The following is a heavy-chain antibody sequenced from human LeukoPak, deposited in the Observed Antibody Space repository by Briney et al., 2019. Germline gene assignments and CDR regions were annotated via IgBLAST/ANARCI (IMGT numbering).Heavy chain of an antibody. CDR1: GFIFSNYS. V-gene: IGHV3-21*01. CDR3: ARERSYDY. Sequence: PGGTLRLSCAASGFIFSNYSMNWVRQAPGKGLEWVSSISSSSSYIFYADSVKGRFTISRDNAKNSLYLQMNSLRAEDTAVYYCARERSYDYWGQGTLVTVSS. J-gene: IGHJ4*02. D-gene: IGHD1-26*01. CDR2: ISSSSSYI.